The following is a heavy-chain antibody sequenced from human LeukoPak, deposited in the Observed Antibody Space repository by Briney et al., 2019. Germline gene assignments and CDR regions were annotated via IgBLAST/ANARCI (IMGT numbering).Heavy chain of an antibody. Sequence: SSETLSLTCTVSGGSISSSDYYWNWIRQHPGKGLEWIGYIYNSGSTYYNPSLKSRVSISVDTSTNQFSLKVNSVTAADTAVYYCARSRDGYMGDYWGQGTLVTVSS. J-gene: IGHJ4*02. CDR3: ARSRDGYMGDY. CDR1: GGSISSSDYY. D-gene: IGHD5-24*01. V-gene: IGHV4-31*03. CDR2: IYNSGST.